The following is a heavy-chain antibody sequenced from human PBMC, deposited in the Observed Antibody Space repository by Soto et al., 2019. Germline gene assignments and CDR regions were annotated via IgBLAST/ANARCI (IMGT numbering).Heavy chain of an antibody. CDR2: IIPISGTR. Sequence: QVQLVXXXXXVRKPGSSVKVSCKASGGSXSNHAISWVRQAPGQGPXWMGGIIPISGTRNYAQKFRDRVTITADESMTTAYMELSILRSEDSAVYYCARGPDRSGFYLFDFWGQGTLVTVSS. V-gene: IGHV1-69*01. J-gene: IGHJ4*02. CDR1: GGSXSNHA. CDR3: ARGPDRSGFYLFDF. D-gene: IGHD3-22*01.